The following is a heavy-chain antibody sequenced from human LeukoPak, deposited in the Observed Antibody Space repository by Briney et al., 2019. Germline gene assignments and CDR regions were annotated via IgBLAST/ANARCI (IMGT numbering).Heavy chain of an antibody. CDR3: AKSDCGGDCHLLDY. J-gene: IGHJ4*02. Sequence: GGSLRLSCAASGFSLSTYAMSWVRQAPGKGLEWVSHFGGSGGTIYYADSVKGRFTISRDNSKNTLHLQMNSLRAEDTAVYYCAKSDCGGDCHLLDYWGQGTLVTASS. V-gene: IGHV3-23*01. CDR1: GFSLSTYA. CDR2: FGGSGGTI. D-gene: IGHD2-21*02.